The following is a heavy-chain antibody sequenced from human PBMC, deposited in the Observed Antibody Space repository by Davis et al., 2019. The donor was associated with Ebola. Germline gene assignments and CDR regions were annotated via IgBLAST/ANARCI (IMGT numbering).Heavy chain of an antibody. Sequence: SLKISCAASGFTFDDYAMHWVRQAPGKGLEWVSGISWNSGSIGYADSVKGRFTISRDNAKNSLYLQMNSLRAEDTALYYCAKEITARIGFYYYGMDVWGQGTTVTVSS. V-gene: IGHV3-9*01. CDR2: ISWNSGSI. CDR3: AKEITARIGFYYYGMDV. CDR1: GFTFDDYA. J-gene: IGHJ6*02. D-gene: IGHD6-6*01.